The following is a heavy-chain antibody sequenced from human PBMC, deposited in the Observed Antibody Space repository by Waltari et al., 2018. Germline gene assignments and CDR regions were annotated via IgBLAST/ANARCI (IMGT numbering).Heavy chain of an antibody. CDR3: ARVGDRTWFDP. CDR2: IYHSGST. CDR1: GYSISSGYY. V-gene: IGHV4-38-2*02. D-gene: IGHD3-10*01. Sequence: QVQLQESGPGLVKPSETLSLTCTVSGYSISSGYYWGWIRQPPGKGLEWIGSIYHSGSTYYNPSLKSRVTISVDTSKNQFSLKLSSVTAADTAVYYCARVGDRTWFDPWGQGTLVTVSS. J-gene: IGHJ5*02.